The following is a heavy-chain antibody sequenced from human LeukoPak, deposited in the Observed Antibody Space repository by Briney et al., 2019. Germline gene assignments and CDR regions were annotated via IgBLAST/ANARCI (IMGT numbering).Heavy chain of an antibody. J-gene: IGHJ3*02. D-gene: IGHD3-10*01. CDR3: AGSGRLGASDI. CDR2: IKQDGSEK. Sequence: GGSLRLSCAASGFTFKSYWMSWVRQAPGKGLEWVANIKQDGSEKYYVDSVKGRFTISRDNTENSLSLQMNSLRGEDTALYFCAGSGRLGASDIWGQGTMVTVSS. V-gene: IGHV3-7*01. CDR1: GFTFKSYW.